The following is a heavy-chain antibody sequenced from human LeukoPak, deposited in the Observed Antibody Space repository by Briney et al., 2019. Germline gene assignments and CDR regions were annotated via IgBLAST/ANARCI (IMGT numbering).Heavy chain of an antibody. V-gene: IGHV3-20*04. CDR1: GFTFDDYG. J-gene: IGHJ4*02. D-gene: IGHD1/OR15-1a*01. CDR3: AREGTTIAEYYFDY. Sequence: PGGSLRLSCAASGFTFDDYGMSWVRQAPGKGLEWVSGINWNGGSTGYADSVKGRFTISRDNAKNSLYLQMNSLRAGDTALYYCAREGTTIAEYYFDYWGQGTLVTVSS. CDR2: INWNGGST.